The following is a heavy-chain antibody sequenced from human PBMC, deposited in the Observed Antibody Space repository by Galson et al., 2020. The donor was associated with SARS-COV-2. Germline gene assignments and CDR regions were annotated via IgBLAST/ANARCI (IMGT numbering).Heavy chain of an antibody. V-gene: IGHV3-9*01. Sequence: LSLTCAASGFTFDDYAMHWVRQAPGKGLEWVSGISWNSGSIGYADSVKGRFTISRDNAKNSLYLQMNSLRAEDTALYYCAKVSYCSSTSCYTDAFDIWGQGTMVTVSS. CDR3: AKVSYCSSTSCYTDAFDI. CDR2: ISWNSGSI. J-gene: IGHJ3*02. D-gene: IGHD2-2*02. CDR1: GFTFDDYA.